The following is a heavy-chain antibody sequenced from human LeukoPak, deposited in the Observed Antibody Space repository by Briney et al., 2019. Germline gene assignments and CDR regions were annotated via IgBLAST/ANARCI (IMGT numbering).Heavy chain of an antibody. D-gene: IGHD3-22*01. Sequence: GGSLRLSCAASGFTFSSYAMSWVRQAPGKGLEWVSAISGSGGGTYYADSVKGRFTISRDNSKNTLYLQMNSLRAEDTAVYYCAKVPRSGYYYPFDHWGQGTLVTVSS. J-gene: IGHJ4*02. V-gene: IGHV3-23*01. CDR1: GFTFSSYA. CDR3: AKVPRSGYYYPFDH. CDR2: ISGSGGGT.